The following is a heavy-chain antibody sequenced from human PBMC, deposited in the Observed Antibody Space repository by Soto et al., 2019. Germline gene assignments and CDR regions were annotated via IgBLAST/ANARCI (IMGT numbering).Heavy chain of an antibody. CDR3: AKSYCGGGRCFQFDC. Sequence: GGSLRLSCAASGFTFSNHAMSWFRQAPGKGLEWVSTVSGSGGGSYYGDSVEGRFTISRDNSNNMLFLQMNSLRAEDTALYYCAKSYCGGGRCFQFDCWGQGTQVTVSS. CDR2: VSGSGGGS. V-gene: IGHV3-23*01. J-gene: IGHJ4*02. D-gene: IGHD2-15*01. CDR1: GFTFSNHA.